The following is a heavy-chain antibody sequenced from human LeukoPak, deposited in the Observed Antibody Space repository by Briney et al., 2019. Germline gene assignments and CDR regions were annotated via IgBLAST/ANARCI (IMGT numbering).Heavy chain of an antibody. CDR3: VFGGHYYDSSGPLRRAFDI. J-gene: IGHJ3*02. CDR1: GGTFSSYA. CDR2: IIPILGIA. V-gene: IGHV1-69*04. Sequence: SVKVSCKASGGTFSSYAISWVRQAPGQGLEWMRRIIPILGIANYAQKFQGRVTITADKSTSTAYMEPSSLRSEDTAVYYCVFGGHYYDSSGPLRRAFDIWGQGTMVTVSS. D-gene: IGHD3-22*01.